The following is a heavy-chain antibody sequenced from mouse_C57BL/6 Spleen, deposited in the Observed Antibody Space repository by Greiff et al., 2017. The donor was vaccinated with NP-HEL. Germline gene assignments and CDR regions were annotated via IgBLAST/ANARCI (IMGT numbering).Heavy chain of an antibody. J-gene: IGHJ1*03. V-gene: IGHV5-4*03. CDR1: GFTFSSYA. CDR2: ISDGGSYT. D-gene: IGHD1-1*01. CDR3: ASDDYYGSSYWYFDV. Sequence: EVMLVESGGGLVKPGGSLKLSCAASGFTFSSYAMSWVRQTPEKRLEWVATISDGGSYTYYPDNVKGRFTISRDNAKNNLYLQMSHLKSEDTAMYYCASDDYYGSSYWYFDVWGTGTTVTVSS.